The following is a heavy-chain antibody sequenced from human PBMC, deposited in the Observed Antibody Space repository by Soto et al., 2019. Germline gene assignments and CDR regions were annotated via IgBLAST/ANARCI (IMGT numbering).Heavy chain of an antibody. Sequence: SVKVSCKASGFTFTSSAMQWVRQARGQRLEWIGWIVVGSGNTNYAQKFQERVTITRDMSTSTAYMELSSLRSEDTAVYYCAADPRYYYDSSGYYYGDYTLDIWGQGTMVTVS. CDR1: GFTFTSSA. CDR2: IVVGSGNT. J-gene: IGHJ3*02. V-gene: IGHV1-58*02. D-gene: IGHD3-22*01. CDR3: AADPRYYYDSSGYYYGDYTLDI.